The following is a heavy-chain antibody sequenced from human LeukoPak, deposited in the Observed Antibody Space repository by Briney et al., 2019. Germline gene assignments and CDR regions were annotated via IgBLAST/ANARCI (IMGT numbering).Heavy chain of an antibody. D-gene: IGHD3-22*01. V-gene: IGHV1-2*02. J-gene: IGHJ3*02. CDR3: ARVKSYYYDASDKDAFDI. CDR2: INPNSGGT. CDR1: GYTFTGYY. Sequence: ASVKVSCKASGYTFTGYYMHWVRQAPGQGLEWMGWINPNSGGTNYAQKFQGRVTMTRDTSISTAYMELSRLRSDDTAVYYCARVKSYYYDASDKDAFDIWGQGTMVTVSS.